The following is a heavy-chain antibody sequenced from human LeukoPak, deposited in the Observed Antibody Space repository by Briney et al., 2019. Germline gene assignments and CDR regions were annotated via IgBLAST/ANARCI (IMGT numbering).Heavy chain of an antibody. J-gene: IGHJ4*02. CDR2: IWYDGSNK. CDR1: GFTFSSYG. CDR3: ARDSGYFDWLLWNYFDY. V-gene: IGHV3-33*01. D-gene: IGHD3-9*01. Sequence: GGSLRLSCAASGFTFSSYGMHWVRQAPGKGLEWVAVIWYDGSNKYYADSVKGRFTISRDNSKNTLYLQMNSLRAEDTAVYYCARDSGYFDWLLWNYFDYWGQGTLVTVSS.